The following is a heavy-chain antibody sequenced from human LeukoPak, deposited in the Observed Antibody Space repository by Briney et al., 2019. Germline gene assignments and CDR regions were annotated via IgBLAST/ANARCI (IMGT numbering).Heavy chain of an antibody. J-gene: IGHJ4*02. Sequence: GRSLRLSCAASGFTFSSYGMHWVRQAPGKGLEWVAVISYDGSNKYYADSVKGRFTISRDNAKNSLYLQINSLRAEDTAVYYCARDNYDRSGYFLDYWGQGTLVTVSS. CDR1: GFTFSSYG. CDR2: ISYDGSNK. V-gene: IGHV3-30*03. CDR3: ARDNYDRSGYFLDY. D-gene: IGHD3-22*01.